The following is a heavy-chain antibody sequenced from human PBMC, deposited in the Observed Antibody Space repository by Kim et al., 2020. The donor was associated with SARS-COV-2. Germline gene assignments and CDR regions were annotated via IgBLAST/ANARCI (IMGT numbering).Heavy chain of an antibody. Sequence: GGSLRLSCAASRFTFSSYAMHWVRQAPGKGLEWVAVISYDGSNKYHADSVKGRFTISRDNSKNTLYLQMNSLRAEDTAVYYCARDLTMIVGGALDYWGQGTLVTVSS. CDR2: ISYDGSNK. V-gene: IGHV3-30-3*01. D-gene: IGHD3-22*01. CDR1: RFTFSSYA. J-gene: IGHJ4*02. CDR3: ARDLTMIVGGALDY.